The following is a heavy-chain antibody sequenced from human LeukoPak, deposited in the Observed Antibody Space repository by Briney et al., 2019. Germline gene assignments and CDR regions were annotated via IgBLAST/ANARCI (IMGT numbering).Heavy chain of an antibody. J-gene: IGHJ6*03. Sequence: ASVKVSCKASGGTFSSYAISWVRQAPGQGLEWMGRIIPIFGTANYAQKFQGRVTITTDESTSTAYMELSSLRSEDTAVYYCARDLVGIVPNYYYYMDVWGKGTTVTVSS. V-gene: IGHV1-69*05. CDR3: ARDLVGIVPNYYYYMDV. D-gene: IGHD1-26*01. CDR1: GGTFSSYA. CDR2: IIPIFGTA.